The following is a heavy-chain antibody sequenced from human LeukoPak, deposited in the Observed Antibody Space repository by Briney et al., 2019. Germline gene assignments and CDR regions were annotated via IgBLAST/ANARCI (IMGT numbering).Heavy chain of an antibody. CDR2: INPNSGGT. J-gene: IGHJ4*02. CDR3: ARRYCSGGSCYEVDY. CDR1: GYTFTGYY. V-gene: IGHV1-2*02. Sequence: SVKVSCKASGYTFTGYYMHWVRQAPGQGLEWMGWINPNSGGTNYAQKFQGRVTMTRDTSISTAYMELSRLRSDDTAVYYCARRYCSGGSCYEVDYWGQGTLVTVSS. D-gene: IGHD2-15*01.